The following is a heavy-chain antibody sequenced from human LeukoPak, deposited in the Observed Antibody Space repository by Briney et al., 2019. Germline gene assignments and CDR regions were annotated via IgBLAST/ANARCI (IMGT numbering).Heavy chain of an antibody. V-gene: IGHV3-33*01. D-gene: IGHD5/OR15-5a*01. CDR1: GFTFSSYG. Sequence: SGGSLRLSCAASGFTFSSYGMHWVRQAPGKGLEWVAVIWYDGSNKYYADSVKGRFTISRDNSKNTLYLQMNSLRAEDTAVYYCARSGSTIREFDFWGQGTLVTVSS. CDR3: ARSGSTIREFDF. CDR2: IWYDGSNK. J-gene: IGHJ4*02.